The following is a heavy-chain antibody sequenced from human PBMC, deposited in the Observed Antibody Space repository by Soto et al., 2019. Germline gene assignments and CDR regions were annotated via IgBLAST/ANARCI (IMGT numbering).Heavy chain of an antibody. CDR2: ISAYNGNT. V-gene: IGHV1-18*01. J-gene: IGHJ5*02. D-gene: IGHD1-26*01. CDR1: GYTFTSYG. Sequence: QVQLVQSGAEVKKPGASVKVSCKASGYTFTSYGISWVRQAPGQGLEWMGRISAYNGNTNYAQKLQGRVTMTTDTXTSIAYMELRSLRSDATAVYYCARVVGALGHWFDPWGQGTLVTVS. CDR3: ARVVGALGHWFDP.